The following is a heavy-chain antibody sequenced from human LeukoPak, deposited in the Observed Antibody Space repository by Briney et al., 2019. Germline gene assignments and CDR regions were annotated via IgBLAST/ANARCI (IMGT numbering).Heavy chain of an antibody. J-gene: IGHJ3*02. CDR1: GFTFSSYE. V-gene: IGHV3-48*03. CDR2: ISSSGSTI. D-gene: IGHD3-22*01. CDR3: ARGSSGFVNGLDI. Sequence: PGGSLRLSCAASGFTFSSYEMNWVRQAPGKGLEWVSYISSSGSTIYYADSVKGRFTISRDNAKNTLYLQMNSLRAEDTAVYFCARGSSGFVNGLDIWGQGTMVTVSP.